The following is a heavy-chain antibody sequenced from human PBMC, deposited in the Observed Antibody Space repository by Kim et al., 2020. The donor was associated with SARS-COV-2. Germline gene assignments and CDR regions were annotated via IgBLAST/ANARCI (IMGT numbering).Heavy chain of an antibody. D-gene: IGHD1-26*01. CDR1: GFTFSSYW. CDR2: INSDGSST. V-gene: IGHV3-74*01. CDR3: AREMRALLRPFDY. J-gene: IGHJ4*02. Sequence: GGSLRLSCAASGFTFSSYWMHWVRQAPGKGLVWVSRINSDGSSTSYADSVKGRFTISRDNAKNTLYLQMNSLRAEDTAVYYCAREMRALLRPFDYWGQGTLVTVSS.